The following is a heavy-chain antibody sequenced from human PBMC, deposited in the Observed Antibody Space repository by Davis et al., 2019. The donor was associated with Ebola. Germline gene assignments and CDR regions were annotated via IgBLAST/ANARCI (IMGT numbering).Heavy chain of an antibody. J-gene: IGHJ6*02. Sequence: PGGSLRLSCAASGFTFSSYAMHWVRQAPGKGLEWVAVISYDGSNKYYADSVKGRFTISRDNSKNTLYLQMNSLRAEDTAVYYCSRDLKQPPPSYYYGMDVWGQGTTVTVSS. V-gene: IGHV3-30-3*01. CDR2: ISYDGSNK. CDR1: GFTFSSYA. CDR3: SRDLKQPPPSYYYGMDV.